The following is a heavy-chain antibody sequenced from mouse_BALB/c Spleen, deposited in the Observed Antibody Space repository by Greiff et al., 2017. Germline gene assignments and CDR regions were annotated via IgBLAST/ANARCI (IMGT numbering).Heavy chain of an antibody. V-gene: IGHV1-9*01. Sequence: VQLQQSGAELMKPGASVKISCKATGYTFSSYWIEWVKQRPGHGLEWIGEILPGSGSTNYNEKFKGKATFTADTSSNTAYMQLSSLTSEDSAVYYCARRRVVYDEGLYYFDYWGQGTTLTVSS. CDR3: ARRRVVYDEGLYYFDY. D-gene: IGHD2-14*01. CDR2: ILPGSGST. CDR1: GYTFSSYW. J-gene: IGHJ2*01.